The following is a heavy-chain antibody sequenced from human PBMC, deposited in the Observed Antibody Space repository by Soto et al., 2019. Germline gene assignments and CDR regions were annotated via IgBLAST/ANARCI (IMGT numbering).Heavy chain of an antibody. Sequence: PXETLSLTCTVSGCSISSSDYYWGWIRQPPGRGPEWIGSMYYSGSTYYNPSLESRVTISVDTSKNQFSLKLSSVTAADTAVYYCARHNSGMDVWGQGPTVTAP. CDR1: GCSISSSDYY. J-gene: IGHJ6*02. CDR3: ARHNSGMDV. V-gene: IGHV4-39*01. CDR2: MYYSGST.